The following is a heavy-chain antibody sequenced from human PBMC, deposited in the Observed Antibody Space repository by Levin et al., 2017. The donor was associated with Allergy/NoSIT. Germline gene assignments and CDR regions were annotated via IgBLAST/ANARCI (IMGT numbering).Heavy chain of an antibody. CDR3: ARVCSGGRCYSYYYGMDV. CDR1: GYTSANSY. V-gene: IGHV1-46*01. CDR2: IKTRDGTT. D-gene: IGHD2-15*01. Sequence: ASVKVSCKASGYTSANSYMHWIRQAPGQGLEWMGIIKTRDGTTNHAQKFQGRVTMTRDTSTSTVYMDLSSLRSEDTAVYYCARVCSGGRCYSYYYGMDVWGQGTTVTVSS. J-gene: IGHJ6*02.